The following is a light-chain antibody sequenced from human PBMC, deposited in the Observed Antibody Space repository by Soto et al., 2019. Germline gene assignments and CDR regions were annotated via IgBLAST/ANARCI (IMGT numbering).Light chain of an antibody. V-gene: IGKV3D-15*01. CDR3: QQYTDSPLT. J-gene: IGKJ5*01. CDR1: QSLYSN. CDR2: SAS. Sequence: IVMTQSPATLSVSPGERATLSCRASQSLYSNLAWYQQKPGQAPRLLIYSASTRATGIPARFSGSASGTEFTLTISSLQSEDFAVYYCQQYTDSPLTFGQGTRLEI.